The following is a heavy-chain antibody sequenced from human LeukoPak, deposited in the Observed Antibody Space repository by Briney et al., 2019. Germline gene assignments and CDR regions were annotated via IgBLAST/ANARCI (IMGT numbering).Heavy chain of an antibody. CDR2: ISGSGGST. CDR1: GFTFSSYA. Sequence: GGSLRLSCAASGFTFSSYAMSWVRQAPGKGLEWVSAISGSGGSTYYADSVKGRFTISRDNSKSTLYLQMNSLRAEDTAVYYCAKDGRIVATIWGPYYYYMDVWGKGTTVTVSS. CDR3: AKDGRIVATIWGPYYYYMDV. V-gene: IGHV3-23*01. D-gene: IGHD5-12*01. J-gene: IGHJ6*03.